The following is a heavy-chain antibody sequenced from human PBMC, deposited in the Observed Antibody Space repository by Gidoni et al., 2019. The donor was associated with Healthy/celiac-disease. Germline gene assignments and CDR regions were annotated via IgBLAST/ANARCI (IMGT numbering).Heavy chain of an antibody. V-gene: IGHV3-15*01. CDR1: GFTFSNAW. D-gene: IGHD2-2*01. CDR3: TTDLVVPAAIFDWFDP. CDR2: IKSKTDGGTT. Sequence: EVQLVESGGGLVKPGGSLRLSCVASGFTFSNAWMSWVRQAPGKGLEWVGRIKSKTDGGTTDYAAPVKGRFTISRDDSKNTLYLQMNSLKTEDTAVYYCTTDLVVPAAIFDWFDPWGQGTLVTVSS. J-gene: IGHJ5*02.